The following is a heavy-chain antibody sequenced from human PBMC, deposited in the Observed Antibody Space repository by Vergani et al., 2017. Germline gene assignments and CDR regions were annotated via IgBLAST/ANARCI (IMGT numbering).Heavy chain of an antibody. CDR1: GFTFSSYS. CDR3: ARDRKYRYCSSTSCQGDDFDY. D-gene: IGHD2-2*01. J-gene: IGHJ4*02. CDR2: ISSSSSTI. Sequence: EVQLVESGGGLVQPGGSLRLSCAASGFTFSSYSMNWVRQAPGKGLEWVSYISSSSSTIYYADSVKGRFTISRDNAKNSLYLQMNSLRAEDTAVYYCARDRKYRYCSSTSCQGDDFDYWGQGTLVTVSS. V-gene: IGHV3-48*01.